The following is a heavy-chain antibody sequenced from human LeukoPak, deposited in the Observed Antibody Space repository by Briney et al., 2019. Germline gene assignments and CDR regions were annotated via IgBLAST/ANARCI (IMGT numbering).Heavy chain of an antibody. Sequence: GRSLRLSCAASGFTFSSYGMRWVRQAPGKGLEWVAVISYDGSNKYYADSVKGRFTISRDNSKNTLYLQMNSLRAEDTAVYYCAKGLVGATTSGIDYWGQGTLVTVSS. CDR3: AKGLVGATTSGIDY. D-gene: IGHD1-26*01. J-gene: IGHJ4*02. V-gene: IGHV3-30*18. CDR1: GFTFSSYG. CDR2: ISYDGSNK.